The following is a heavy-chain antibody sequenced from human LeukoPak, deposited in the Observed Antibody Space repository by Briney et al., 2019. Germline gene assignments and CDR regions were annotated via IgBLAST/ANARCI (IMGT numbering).Heavy chain of an antibody. CDR1: GFTFSTFA. D-gene: IGHD6-19*01. CDR2: IFPSGGEI. J-gene: IGHJ6*03. Sequence: GVSLRLSCAASGFTFSTFAMIWVRQPPGKGLEWVSSIFPSGGEIHYADSVKGRFTISRDNSKDTLYLQMNSLRAEDTAVYYCAKCSGWFVRGKDYYYYYMDVWGKGTTVTVSS. CDR3: AKCSGWFVRGKDYYYYYMDV. V-gene: IGHV3-23*01.